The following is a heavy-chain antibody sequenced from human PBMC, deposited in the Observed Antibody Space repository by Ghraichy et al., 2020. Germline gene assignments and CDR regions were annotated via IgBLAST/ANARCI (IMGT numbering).Heavy chain of an antibody. J-gene: IGHJ3*02. CDR2: ITHRGNT. CDR3: ASGLWFGEIDAFDT. V-gene: IGHV4-34*01. D-gene: IGHD3-10*01. Sequence: SQTLSLTCDVYGGSFSNYFWNWIRQPPGKGLEWLGEITHRGNTNYNPSLKSRLTISVDTSKNQFSLKLSSVTALDTAIYYCASGLWFGEIDAFDTWGQGTMVTVSS. CDR1: GGSFSNYF.